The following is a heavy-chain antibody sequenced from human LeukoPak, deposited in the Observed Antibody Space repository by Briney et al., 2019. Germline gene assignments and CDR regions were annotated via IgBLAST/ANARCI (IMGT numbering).Heavy chain of an antibody. CDR1: GFTFSSYG. CDR2: IRYDGSNK. V-gene: IGHV3-30*02. J-gene: IGHJ3*02. Sequence: GGSLRLSCAASGFTFSSYGMHWVRQAPGKGLEWVAFIRYDGSNKYYADSVKGRFTISRDNSKNTLYLQMNSLRAEDTAVYYCARGSSWLTLDAFDIWGQGTMVTVSS. D-gene: IGHD6-13*01. CDR3: ARGSSWLTLDAFDI.